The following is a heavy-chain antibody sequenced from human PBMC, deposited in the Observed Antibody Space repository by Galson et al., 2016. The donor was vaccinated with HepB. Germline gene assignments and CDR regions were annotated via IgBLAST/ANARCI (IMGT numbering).Heavy chain of an antibody. Sequence: SLRLSCAASGFTFSRYGMHWVRQAPGKGLEWVSMISYDGSNKYYLDSVKGRFTISRDNSKNTLYLQMSSLRPEDTSLYYCASDGHFLISGSPLDEWGQGTLVTVSS. CDR1: GFTFSRYG. D-gene: IGHD3-10*01. V-gene: IGHV3-30*03. CDR2: ISYDGSNK. CDR3: ASDGHFLISGSPLDE. J-gene: IGHJ4*02.